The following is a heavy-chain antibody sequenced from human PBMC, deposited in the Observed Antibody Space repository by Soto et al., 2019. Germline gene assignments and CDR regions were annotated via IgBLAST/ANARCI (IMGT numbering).Heavy chain of an antibody. CDR3: ARRRVGGYSSGWYGTVPNEYYFDY. Sequence: PSETLSLTCTVSGGSISSSSYYWGWIRQPPGKGLEWIGSIYYSGSTYYNPSLKSRVTISVDTSKNQFSLKLSSVTAADTAVYYCARRRVGGYSSGWYGTVPNEYYFDYWGQGTLVTVSS. CDR2: IYYSGST. V-gene: IGHV4-39*01. D-gene: IGHD6-19*01. CDR1: GGSISSSSYY. J-gene: IGHJ4*02.